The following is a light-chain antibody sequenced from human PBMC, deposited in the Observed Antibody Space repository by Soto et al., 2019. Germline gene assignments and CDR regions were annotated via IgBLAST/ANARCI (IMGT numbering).Light chain of an antibody. CDR3: QQFNSWPLT. CDR1: QSFSSN. V-gene: IGKV3-15*01. CDR2: RAS. Sequence: EILLTQSPATLSVSPGERAALSCRASQSFSSNLAWYQQKPGQAPRLLIYRASTRATGVPARFSGSGSGTEFTLTISSLQSEDFAVYYCQQFNSWPLTFGGGTKVDIK. J-gene: IGKJ4*01.